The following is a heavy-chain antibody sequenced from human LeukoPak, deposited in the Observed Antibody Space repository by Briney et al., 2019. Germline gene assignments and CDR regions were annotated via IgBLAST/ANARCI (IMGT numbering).Heavy chain of an antibody. V-gene: IGHV1-8*01. Sequence: ASVKVSCKASGYTFTSYDINWVRQATGQGLEWMGWMNPNSGNTGYAQKFRGRVTMTRNTSISTAYMELSSLRSEDTAVYYCARGFLFGKLLPAGTGLDVWGKGTTVTISS. D-gene: IGHD6-13*01. J-gene: IGHJ6*04. CDR1: GYTFTSYD. CDR2: MNPNSGNT. CDR3: ARGFLFGKLLPAGTGLDV.